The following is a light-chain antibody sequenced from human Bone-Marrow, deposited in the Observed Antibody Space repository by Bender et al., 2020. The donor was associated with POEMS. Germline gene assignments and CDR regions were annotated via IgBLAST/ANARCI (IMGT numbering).Light chain of an antibody. J-gene: IGLJ3*02. V-gene: IGLV2-14*03. CDR1: SRDVGVSNF. Sequence: QSALTQPASVSGSPGQSITISCTGTSRDVGVSNFVSWYQHHPGKAPKLMIYDVSNRPSGVSIRFSGSKSGNTASLTISGLQTEDEADYYCSSYTSRTVVFGGGSKLTVL. CDR2: DVS. CDR3: SSYTSRTVV.